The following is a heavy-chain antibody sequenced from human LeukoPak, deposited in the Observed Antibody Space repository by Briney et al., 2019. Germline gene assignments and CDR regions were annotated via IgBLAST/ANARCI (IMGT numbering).Heavy chain of an antibody. CDR1: GGSFSGYY. V-gene: IGHV4-34*01. CDR2: INHSGST. Sequence: PSETLSLTCAVYGGSFSGYYWSWIRQPPGKGLEWIGEINHSGSTNYNPSLKSRVTISVDTSKNQFSLKLSSVTAADTAVYYCARGAKVASYYFDYWGREPWSPSPQ. D-gene: IGHD2-15*01. CDR3: ARGAKVASYYFDY. J-gene: IGHJ4*02.